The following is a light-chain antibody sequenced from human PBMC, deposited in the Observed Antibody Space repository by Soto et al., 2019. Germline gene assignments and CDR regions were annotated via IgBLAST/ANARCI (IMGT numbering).Light chain of an antibody. CDR1: QTIRKS. Sequence: DIQMSQSPASLSASVGDIISITCRSFQTIRKSLNWYQQRPGKAPKLLIFGASNLHNGISPKLSGLGSETQFTLYIATPQPEDASTYYCHQIFSVPYTFGQGTKV. CDR2: GAS. J-gene: IGKJ2*01. V-gene: IGKV1-39*01. CDR3: HQIFSVPYT.